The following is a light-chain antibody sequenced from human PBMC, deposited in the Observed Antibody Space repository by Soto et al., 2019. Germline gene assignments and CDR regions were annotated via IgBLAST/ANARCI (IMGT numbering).Light chain of an antibody. Sequence: ETVLTQSPGTLSLSPGERATLSCRASQSIRSNYLAWYRQTPGQAPRLLIYGASKRGSGIADRFSGSGSGTDFTLIISRLEPEDFALYYCQQYGSSPWTFGQGTKVEI. J-gene: IGKJ1*01. V-gene: IGKV3-20*01. CDR3: QQYGSSPWT. CDR1: QSIRSNY. CDR2: GAS.